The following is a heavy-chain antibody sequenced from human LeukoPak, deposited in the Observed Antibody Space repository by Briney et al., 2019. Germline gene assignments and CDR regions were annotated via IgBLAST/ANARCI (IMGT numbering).Heavy chain of an antibody. CDR3: ARDGADSGSYYYFDY. Sequence: GASVKVSCKAYGYTFTGYYMHWVRQAPGQGLEWMGWINPNSGGTNYAQKFQGRVTMTRDTSISTAYMELSRLRSDDTAVYYCARDGADSGSYYYFDYWGQGTLVTVSS. V-gene: IGHV1-2*02. CDR2: INPNSGGT. J-gene: IGHJ4*02. D-gene: IGHD1-26*01. CDR1: GYTFTGYY.